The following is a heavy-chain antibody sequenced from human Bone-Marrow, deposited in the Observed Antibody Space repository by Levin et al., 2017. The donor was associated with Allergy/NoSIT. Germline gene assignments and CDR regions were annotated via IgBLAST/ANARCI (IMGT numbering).Heavy chain of an antibody. Sequence: TGGSLRLSCAASGFTFKNYGMTWVRQAQGKGLEWVSGISGSGRRTYYADSVKGRFTISRDNSKDTLYLEMNSLRADDTAIYYCAKENGIMVYFPDYWGQGTPVSVSS. CDR3: AKENGIMVYFPDY. V-gene: IGHV3-23*01. D-gene: IGHD2-8*01. J-gene: IGHJ4*02. CDR1: GFTFKNYG. CDR2: ISGSGRRT.